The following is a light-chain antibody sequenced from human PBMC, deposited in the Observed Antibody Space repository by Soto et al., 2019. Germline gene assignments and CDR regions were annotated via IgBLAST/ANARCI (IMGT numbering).Light chain of an antibody. J-gene: IGKJ1*01. CDR1: QSLDSW. CDR3: QQYHTFST. V-gene: IGKV1-5*03. CDR2: KTS. Sequence: DIQMTQSPSTLSASVEDRVTITCRASQSLDSWLAWYQQKPGKPPELLIYKTSILEFGVPSRFSGSGSGTLFTLTISSLQPDDFATYYCQQYHTFSTFGQGTKVEIK.